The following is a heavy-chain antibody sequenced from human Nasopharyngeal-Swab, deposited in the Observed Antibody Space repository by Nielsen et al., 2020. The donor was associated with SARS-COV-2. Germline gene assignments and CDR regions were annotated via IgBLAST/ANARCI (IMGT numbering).Heavy chain of an antibody. CDR2: MNLDSGDT. J-gene: IGHJ4*02. D-gene: IGHD3-22*01. V-gene: IGHV1-8*01. CDR3: ARDPLVYDSSGYGHFDY. Sequence: ASVKVSCKTSGYTFASFDINWVRQATGRGLEWVGWMNLDSGDTHYAQEFQGKVTLTRDTSRSTAYMELSSLRSEDTAVYYCARDPLVYDSSGYGHFDYWGQGTLVTVSS. CDR1: GYTFASFD.